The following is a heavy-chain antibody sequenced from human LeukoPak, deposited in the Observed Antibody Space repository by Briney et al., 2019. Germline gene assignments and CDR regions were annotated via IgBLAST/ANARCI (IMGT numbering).Heavy chain of an antibody. D-gene: IGHD1-20*01. V-gene: IGHV3-23*01. CDR2: ISGSGGST. CDR3: ARVVDNWNVAVFDY. J-gene: IGHJ4*02. CDR1: GFTFSTYA. Sequence: SGGSLRLSCAASGFTFSTYAMSWVRQAPGKGLEWVSGISGSGGSTYYADSVKGRFTISRDNSKNTLYVQMSSLRAEDTAVYYCARVVDNWNVAVFDYWGQGTLVTVSS.